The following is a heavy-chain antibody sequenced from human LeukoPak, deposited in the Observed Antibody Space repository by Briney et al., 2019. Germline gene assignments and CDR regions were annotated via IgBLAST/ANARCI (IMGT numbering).Heavy chain of an antibody. D-gene: IGHD3-22*01. V-gene: IGHV3-23*01. CDR3: AKGGTYYYDSSGYETFDY. CDR2: ISATGDYT. CDR1: GFTFSSYV. Sequence: GGSLRLSCVASGFTFSSYVMTWGRHAPAKGLGWVSAISATGDYTYYTDSVKGRLTISRDNSKNTLYLQMNSLRAEDTAVYYCAKGGTYYYDSSGYETFDYWGQGTLVTVSS. J-gene: IGHJ4*02.